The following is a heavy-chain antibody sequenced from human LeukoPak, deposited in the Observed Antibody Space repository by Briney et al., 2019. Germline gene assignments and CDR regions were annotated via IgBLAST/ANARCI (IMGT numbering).Heavy chain of an antibody. CDR2: INQDGSEK. CDR1: GFTFSIYW. D-gene: IGHD2-2*01. CDR3: ARGAYASRLAYNDY. Sequence: GGSLRLSCAASGFTFSIYWMTWVRQAPGKGLEWVANINQDGSEKFYVDSVKGRFSISRDNAKNSLYLQVNSLRAEDTAVYYCARGAYASRLAYNDYWGQGTLVTVSS. J-gene: IGHJ4*02. V-gene: IGHV3-7*01.